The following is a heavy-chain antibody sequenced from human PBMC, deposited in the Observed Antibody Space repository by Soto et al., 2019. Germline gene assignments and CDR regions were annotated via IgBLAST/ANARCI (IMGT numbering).Heavy chain of an antibody. J-gene: IGHJ4*02. CDR1: GFTVSSNY. CDR3: ARGYRSGGSCYSARFDY. Sequence: EVQLVESGGGLVQPGGSLRLSCAASGFTVSSNYMSWVRQAPGKGLEWVSVIYSGGSTYYADSVKGRFTISRHNSKNTLYLQMSSLRSEDTAVYYCARGYRSGGSCYSARFDYWGQGTLVTVSS. CDR2: IYSGGST. D-gene: IGHD2-15*01. V-gene: IGHV3-53*04.